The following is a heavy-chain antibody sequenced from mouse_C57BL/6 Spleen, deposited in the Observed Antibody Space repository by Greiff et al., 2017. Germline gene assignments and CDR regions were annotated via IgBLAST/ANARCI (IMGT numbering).Heavy chain of an antibody. D-gene: IGHD1-1*01. Sequence: QVQLQQPGAELVKPGASVKMSCKAFGYTFTSYWITWVKQRPGQGLEWIGDFYPGSGSTTYNEKFKSKATLTVDTSSSTAYMQLSSLTSEDSAVYYCARFCDYYGSSYMYYLDYWGQGTSHTVSS. J-gene: IGHJ2*02. V-gene: IGHV1-55*01. CDR3: ARFCDYYGSSYMYYLDY. CDR1: GYTFTSYW. CDR2: FYPGSGST.